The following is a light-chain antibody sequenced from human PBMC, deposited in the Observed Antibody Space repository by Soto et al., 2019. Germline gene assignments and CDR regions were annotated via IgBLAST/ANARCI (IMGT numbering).Light chain of an antibody. J-gene: IGKJ5*01. CDR3: QQSYNIPNT. CDR2: AAS. V-gene: IGKV1-39*01. CDR1: QSISNY. Sequence: DIQMTQSPSSLSASVGDRVTITCRASQSISNYLNWYQQKPGRAPKLLIYAASSLQSGVPSRFSGSGSGTDFTLTISNLQPEDFATYHCQQSYNIPNTFGQATPLQIK.